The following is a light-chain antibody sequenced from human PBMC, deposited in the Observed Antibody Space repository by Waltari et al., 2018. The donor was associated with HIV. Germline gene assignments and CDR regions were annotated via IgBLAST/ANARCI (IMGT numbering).Light chain of an antibody. CDR2: EVT. V-gene: IGLV2-14*01. Sequence: QSALTQPASVSGSPGQSLTISCTGTRNDVGRYAYVSWYQHHPSKAPKLVIYEVTNRPSGISNRFSGSKSGNTASLTISGLQAEDEADYYCSSYVVNSTPYVFGSGTKVTVL. CDR1: RNDVGRYAY. CDR3: SSYVVNSTPYV. J-gene: IGLJ1*01.